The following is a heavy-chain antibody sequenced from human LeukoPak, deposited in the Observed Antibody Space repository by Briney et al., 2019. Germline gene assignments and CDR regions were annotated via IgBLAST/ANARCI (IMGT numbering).Heavy chain of an antibody. CDR1: GGSISSSSYY. J-gene: IGHJ4*02. CDR3: ARLGTNYPFDY. CDR2: FYYSGST. V-gene: IGHV4-39*01. Sequence: NTSETLSLTCSVSGGSISSSSYYWGWIRQPPGKGLEWIGSFYYSGSTYYNPSLKSRLTTSVDTSKNLFYLKLSSVTAADTAVYYCARLGTNYPFDYWGQGTLVTVSS. D-gene: IGHD1-7*01.